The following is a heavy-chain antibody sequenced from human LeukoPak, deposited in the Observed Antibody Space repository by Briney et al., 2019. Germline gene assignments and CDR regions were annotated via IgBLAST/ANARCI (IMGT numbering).Heavy chain of an antibody. D-gene: IGHD3-22*01. Sequence: SETLSLTCTVSGGSISSYYWSWIRQPPGKGLEWMGYIYYSGSTNYNPSLKSPVSISVDTSKSQCSLKLSSVTAADTAVYYCARDYYDSSGYYYGDAFDIWGQGTMVTVSS. J-gene: IGHJ3*02. CDR3: ARDYYDSSGYYYGDAFDI. CDR2: IYYSGST. V-gene: IGHV4-59*01. CDR1: GGSISSYY.